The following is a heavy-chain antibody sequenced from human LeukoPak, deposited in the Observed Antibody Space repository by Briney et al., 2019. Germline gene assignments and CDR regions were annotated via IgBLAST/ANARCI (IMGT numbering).Heavy chain of an antibody. Sequence: HPGGSLRLSCAASGFTFSDYWMHWVRQVPGKGLVWVSRINTDGRSTIYADSVKGRFTISRDNAKNTLYLQMNSLRGEDTGVYYCGRDESVSGPTTFDFWGQGTLSPSPQ. V-gene: IGHV3-74*01. CDR2: INTDGRST. J-gene: IGHJ4*02. CDR3: GRDESVSGPTTFDF. D-gene: IGHD6-19*01. CDR1: GFTFSDYW.